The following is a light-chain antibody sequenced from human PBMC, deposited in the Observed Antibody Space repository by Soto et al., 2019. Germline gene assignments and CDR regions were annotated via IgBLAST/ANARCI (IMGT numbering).Light chain of an antibody. V-gene: IGLV2-14*01. CDR3: SSYTTGGSYV. J-gene: IGLJ1*01. CDR2: DVS. Sequence: QSALTQPASVSGSPGLSIAISCTGTSRDVGGYNSVSWYQQQPGKVPKLMIYDVSNRPSGVSNRFSGSKSGNTASLTISGLQAEDWCVYYCSSYTTGGSYVFGTGNKLTV. CDR1: SRDVGGYNS.